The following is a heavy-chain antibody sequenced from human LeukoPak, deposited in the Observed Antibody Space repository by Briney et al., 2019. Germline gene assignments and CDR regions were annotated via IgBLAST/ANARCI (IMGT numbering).Heavy chain of an antibody. CDR1: GGSFSGYY. J-gene: IGHJ3*02. Sequence: PSETLSLTCAVYGGSFSGYYWSWIRQPPGKGLEWIGESNHSGSTNYNPSLKSRVTISVDTSKNQFSLKLSSVTAADTAVYYCARVNSSGWLDAFDIWGQGTMVTVSS. CDR3: ARVNSSGWLDAFDI. V-gene: IGHV4-34*01. D-gene: IGHD6-19*01. CDR2: SNHSGST.